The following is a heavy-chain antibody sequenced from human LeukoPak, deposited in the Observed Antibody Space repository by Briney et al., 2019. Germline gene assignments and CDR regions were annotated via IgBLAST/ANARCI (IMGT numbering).Heavy chain of an antibody. V-gene: IGHV1-24*01. CDR1: GYTLTELS. CDR3: ATEDSSGRYFKAFDI. Sequence: GASVKVSCKVSGYTLTELSMHWVRQAPGKGLEWMGGFDPEDGETIYAQRFQGRVTMTEDTSTDTAYMELSSLRSEDTAVYYCATEDSSGRYFKAFDIWGQGTMVTVSS. J-gene: IGHJ3*02. CDR2: FDPEDGET. D-gene: IGHD1-26*01.